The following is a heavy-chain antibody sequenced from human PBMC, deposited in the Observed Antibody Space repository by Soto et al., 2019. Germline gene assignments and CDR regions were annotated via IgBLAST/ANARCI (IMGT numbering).Heavy chain of an antibody. Sequence: QITLEESGPRLVKPTQTLTLTCTFSGFSLSTTGVGVGWIRQPPGKALEWLAPIYWVDDKRYSPSLKSRLTITKDTSKNQVVLTMTNMDPVDTATYYCARERANSYYFDFWGQGTLVTVSS. CDR1: GFSLSTTGVG. CDR2: IYWVDDK. CDR3: ARERANSYYFDF. J-gene: IGHJ4*02. V-gene: IGHV2-5*02.